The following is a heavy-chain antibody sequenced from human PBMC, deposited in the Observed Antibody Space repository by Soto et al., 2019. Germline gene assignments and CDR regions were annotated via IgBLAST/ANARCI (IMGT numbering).Heavy chain of an antibody. D-gene: IGHD3-10*01. CDR2: FYYSGNT. J-gene: IGHJ3*02. CDR1: GGSISSYY. Sequence: QVQLQESGPGLVKPSETLSLTCTVSGGSISSYYWSWIRQPPGKGLEWIGYFYYSGNTNYNPSLKRRVTIAAVASKIQLSLKLNCVTAADTSGYYCARKFYFFSGSYSLVAFDIWCQGTVFTVSS. V-gene: IGHV4-59*01. CDR3: ARKFYFFSGSYSLVAFDI.